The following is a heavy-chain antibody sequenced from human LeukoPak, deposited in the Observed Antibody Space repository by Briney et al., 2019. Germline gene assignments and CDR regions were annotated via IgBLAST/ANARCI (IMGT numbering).Heavy chain of an antibody. V-gene: IGHV4-39*07. CDR1: GGSISSSSYY. Sequence: PSETLSLTCTVSGGSISSSSYYWGWIRQPPGKGLEWIGSIYYSGSTYYNPSLKSRVTISVDTSKNQFSLKLSSVTAADTAVYYCAREYYYDSSGYLGWGQGTLVTVSS. D-gene: IGHD3-22*01. CDR3: AREYYYDSSGYLG. CDR2: IYYSGST. J-gene: IGHJ4*02.